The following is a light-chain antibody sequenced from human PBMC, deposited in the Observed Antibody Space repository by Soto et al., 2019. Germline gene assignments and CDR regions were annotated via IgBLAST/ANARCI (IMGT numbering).Light chain of an antibody. Sequence: DIQMPQSPSSLSASVGDRVTITCRASQDIPNDLGWYRHKPGKAPERLIYAASTLQSVVPSRFSGSGSGTGFTLTNSSLQPKSFATYYCVHDDNYTWTFGQGTKVEVK. V-gene: IGKV1-17*01. J-gene: IGKJ1*01. CDR2: AAS. CDR3: VHDDNYTWT. CDR1: QDIPND.